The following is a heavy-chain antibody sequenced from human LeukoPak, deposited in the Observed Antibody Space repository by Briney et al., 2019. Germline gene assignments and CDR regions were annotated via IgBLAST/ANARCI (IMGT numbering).Heavy chain of an antibody. CDR1: EFTFSSFA. CDR2: VSGSGGST. V-gene: IGHV3-23*01. J-gene: IGHJ4*02. Sequence: QPGGSLRLSCAASEFTFSSFAMSWVRQAPGKGLEWVSRVSGSGGSTYYADSVKGRFSISRDNSKNTLYLQMNNLRAEDTAVYYCARDGSGYGSFDYWDRGTLVTVSS. CDR3: ARDGSGYGSFDY. D-gene: IGHD3-22*01.